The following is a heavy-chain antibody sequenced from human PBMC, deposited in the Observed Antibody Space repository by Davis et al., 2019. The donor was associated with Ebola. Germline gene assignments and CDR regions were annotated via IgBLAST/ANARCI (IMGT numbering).Heavy chain of an antibody. CDR3: ARESCTLSSCSYDY. CDR1: GGSVSSASSY. V-gene: IGHV4-61*01. CDR2: IYYSGRT. Sequence: PSETLSLTCTVSGGSVSSASSYWSWIRQPPGKGLEWIGYIYYSGRTNYSPSLSSRVTISIDTSKNQFSLNLSSVTAADTAVYYCARESCTLSSCSYDYWGQGTLVTVSS. D-gene: IGHD6-13*01. J-gene: IGHJ4*02.